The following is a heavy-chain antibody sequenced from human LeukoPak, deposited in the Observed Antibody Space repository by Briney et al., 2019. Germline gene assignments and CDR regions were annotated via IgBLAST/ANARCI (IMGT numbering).Heavy chain of an antibody. CDR1: GFTFSNYG. CDR3: ARGRSITLLRGVAMSDGFDI. CDR2: TDTSGNYI. V-gene: IGHV3-21*06. D-gene: IGHD3-10*01. Sequence: GGSLRLSCEASGFTFSNYGMNWVRQAPGKGLEWVSFTDTSGNYIYYGDSAKGRFTISRDNARNLLLLQMNGLRAEDTAVYYCARGRSITLLRGVAMSDGFDIWGQGAMAAVSS. J-gene: IGHJ3*02.